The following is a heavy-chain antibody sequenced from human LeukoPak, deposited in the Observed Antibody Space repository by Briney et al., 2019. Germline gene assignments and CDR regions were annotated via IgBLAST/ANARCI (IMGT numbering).Heavy chain of an antibody. CDR3: ARDKQQVVHEY. Sequence: ASVKVSCKASGYTFTSYYMHWVRQAPGQGLEWMGIINPSGGSTSYAQKFQGRVTMTRDMSTSTVYMELSSLRSDDTAVYYCARDKQQVVHEYWGQGTLVTVSS. J-gene: IGHJ4*02. CDR1: GYTFTSYY. D-gene: IGHD6-13*01. V-gene: IGHV1-46*01. CDR2: INPSGGST.